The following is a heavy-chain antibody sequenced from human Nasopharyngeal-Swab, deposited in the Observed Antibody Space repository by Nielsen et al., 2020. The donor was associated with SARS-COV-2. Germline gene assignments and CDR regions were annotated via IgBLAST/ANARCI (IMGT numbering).Heavy chain of an antibody. CDR2: IDPSDSYT. Sequence: GESLNISCKGSGYSFTSYYIIWVRQMPGKGLEWMGRIDPSDSYTNYSPSFQGHVTISADKSISTAYLQVTSLKASDTAIYYCARRGFEYNSSPEWDYWGQGTLVTVSS. CDR3: ARRGFEYNSSPEWDY. D-gene: IGHD6-6*01. CDR1: GYSFTSYY. J-gene: IGHJ4*02. V-gene: IGHV5-10-1*01.